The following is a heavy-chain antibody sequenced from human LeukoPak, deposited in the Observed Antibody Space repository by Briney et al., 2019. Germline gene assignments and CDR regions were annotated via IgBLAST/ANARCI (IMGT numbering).Heavy chain of an antibody. CDR2: IYWNDDK. V-gene: IGHV2-5*01. Sequence: SGPTLVKPTQTLTLTCTFSGFSLSTSGVGVGWIRQPPGKALEWLALIYWNDDKRYSPSLKSRLTITKDTSKSQVVLTMTNMDPVDTATYYCAYYYDSSGYYYESDYFDYWGQGTLVTVSS. CDR1: GFSLSTSGVG. J-gene: IGHJ4*02. CDR3: AYYYDSSGYYYESDYFDY. D-gene: IGHD3-22*01.